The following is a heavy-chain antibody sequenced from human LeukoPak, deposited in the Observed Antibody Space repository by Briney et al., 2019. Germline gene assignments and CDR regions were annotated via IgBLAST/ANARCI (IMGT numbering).Heavy chain of an antibody. Sequence: ASVKVSCKASGYTFTGYYIHWVRQAPGQGLEWMGWINPNSGGTNYAQKFQGRVTMTRDTSISTAYMELSRLRSDDTAVYYCARSGYSSSWHSQATYYFDYWGQGTLVTVSS. J-gene: IGHJ4*02. CDR1: GYTFTGYY. CDR2: INPNSGGT. CDR3: ARSGYSSSWHSQATYYFDY. V-gene: IGHV1-2*02. D-gene: IGHD6-13*01.